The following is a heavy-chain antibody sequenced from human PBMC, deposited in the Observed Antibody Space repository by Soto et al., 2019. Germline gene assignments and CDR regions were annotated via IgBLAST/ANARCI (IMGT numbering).Heavy chain of an antibody. CDR1: GFTFSSYA. V-gene: IGHV3-23*01. Sequence: GFLRLSCVASGFTFSSYAISWVRQAPGQRLEWVATFSGGRDTTWHADSVKGRFTVSRDSSKNTLSLQMNSLRPEDTALYYCAKATSATCTGSICYSFDYWGQGTLVTVSS. D-gene: IGHD2-21*01. J-gene: IGHJ4*02. CDR2: FSGGRDTT. CDR3: AKATSATCTGSICYSFDY.